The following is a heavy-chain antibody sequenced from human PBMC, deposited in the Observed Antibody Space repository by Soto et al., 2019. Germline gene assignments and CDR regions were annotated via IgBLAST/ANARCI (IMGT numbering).Heavy chain of an antibody. V-gene: IGHV3-30*18. D-gene: IGHD3-22*01. CDR3: SKAMIGSYDSDAFDV. J-gene: IGHJ3*01. CDR1: GFSFSRYG. CDR2: ISYDESTT. Sequence: GGSLRLSCAASGFSFSRYGIHWVRQAPGKGLEWVAVISYDESTTFYADSVKGRFTISRDNSKNTLFLQMNSLRPEDTAVYYCSKAMIGSYDSDAFDVWGQGTMVT.